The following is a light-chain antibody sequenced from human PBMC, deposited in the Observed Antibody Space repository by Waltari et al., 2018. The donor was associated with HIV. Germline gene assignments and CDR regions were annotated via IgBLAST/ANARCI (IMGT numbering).Light chain of an antibody. J-gene: IGLJ2*01. V-gene: IGLV3-21*02. CDR1: KIGRKS. CDR3: QVWDMDADLPI. Sequence: SYVLTQPPSLSVAPGQTATITCGGDKIGRKSVHWYQQKPGQAPILVIFDDDDRPSGLPYVFSGSNSGNTATLTITRVEAGHEADYYCQVWDMDADLPIFGGGT. CDR2: DDD.